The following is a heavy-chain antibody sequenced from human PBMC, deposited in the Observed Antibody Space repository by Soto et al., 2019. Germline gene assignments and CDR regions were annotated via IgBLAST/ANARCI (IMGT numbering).Heavy chain of an antibody. CDR3: ARPILTGYTHPFDY. CDR2: IYYSGST. CDR1: GGSISSYY. D-gene: IGHD3-9*01. J-gene: IGHJ4*02. V-gene: IGHV4-59*01. Sequence: SETLSLTCTVSGGSISSYYWSWIRQPPGKGLEWIGYIYYSGSTNYNPSLKSRVTISVDTSKNQFSLKLSSVTAADTAVYYCARPILTGYTHPFDYWGQGTLVTVSS.